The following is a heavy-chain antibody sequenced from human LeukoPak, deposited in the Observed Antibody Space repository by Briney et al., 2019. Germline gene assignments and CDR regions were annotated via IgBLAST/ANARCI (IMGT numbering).Heavy chain of an antibody. CDR1: GASFSRGSYY. Sequence: SETLSLTCTVSGASFSRGSYYWRWIRQPPGKTLEWIAYISNSGTTNYNPSLKSRVTISLDTSKNQFSLRLSSVTAADTAVYYCARDNRGIASSGTDFWGQGTLVTVSS. V-gene: IGHV4-61*01. CDR3: ARDNRGIASSGTDF. J-gene: IGHJ4*02. CDR2: ISNSGTT. D-gene: IGHD6-13*01.